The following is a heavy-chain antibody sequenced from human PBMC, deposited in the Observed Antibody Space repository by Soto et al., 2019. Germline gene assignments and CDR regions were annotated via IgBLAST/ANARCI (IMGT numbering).Heavy chain of an antibody. CDR2: IYWDDDA. CDR1: GFSLTTSGLG. D-gene: IGHD3-10*01. CDR3: SQVIRGVHWD. V-gene: IGHV2-5*05. Sequence: QITLKESGPPLVKPTQTLTLTCNFSGFSLTTSGLGVAWIRQPPGKAPERLALIYWDDDARNGPSLKERLSIIKATPRNQVILTLTDVGRADTAIYFCSQVIRGVHWDWGQGSQVTVAS. J-gene: IGHJ1*01.